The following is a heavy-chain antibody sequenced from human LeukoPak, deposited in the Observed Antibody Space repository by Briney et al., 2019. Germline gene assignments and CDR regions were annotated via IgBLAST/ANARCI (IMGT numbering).Heavy chain of an antibody. J-gene: IGHJ4*02. CDR3: ATSPFWDSSGYYY. D-gene: IGHD3-22*01. V-gene: IGHV4-61*02. Sequence: SETLSLTCTVSGGSISSGSYYWSWIRQPAGKGLEWIGRIYTSGSTNYNPSLKSRVTMSVDTSKNQFSLKLSSVTAADTAVYYCATSPFWDSSGYYYWGQGTLVTVSS. CDR2: IYTSGST. CDR1: GGSISSGSYY.